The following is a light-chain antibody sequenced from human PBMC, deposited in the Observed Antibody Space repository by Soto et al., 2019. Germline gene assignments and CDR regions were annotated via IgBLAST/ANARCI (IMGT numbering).Light chain of an antibody. J-gene: IGLJ1*01. CDR3: CSYAGSYTLGV. V-gene: IGLV2-11*01. Sequence: QSALTQPRSVSGCPGQSVTISCTGTSSDVGGYNYVSWYQQHPGKAPKLMIYDVSKRPSGVPDRFSGSKSGNTASLTISGLQAEDEADYYCCSYAGSYTLGVFGTGTKVTAL. CDR1: SSDVGGYNY. CDR2: DVS.